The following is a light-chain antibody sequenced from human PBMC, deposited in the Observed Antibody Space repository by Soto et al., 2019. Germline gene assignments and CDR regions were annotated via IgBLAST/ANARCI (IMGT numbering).Light chain of an antibody. CDR2: RNS. CDR3: CSYPSGATPL. CDR1: TSNIGKHY. Sequence: QSVLTQPPSASGTPGQRVTISCSGTTSNIGKHYVYWYQQVPGTAPKLLIYRNSLRPSGVPDRFSGSKSGNTASLYISGLQDEDEADYYCCSYPSGATPLFGGGTKVTVL. V-gene: IGLV1-47*01. J-gene: IGLJ2*01.